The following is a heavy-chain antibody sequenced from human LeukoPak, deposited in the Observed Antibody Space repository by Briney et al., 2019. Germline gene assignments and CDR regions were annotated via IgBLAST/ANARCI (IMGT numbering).Heavy chain of an antibody. CDR2: ISSDGTST. CDR3: ARVRGSSWFDY. D-gene: IGHD6-13*01. V-gene: IGHV3-74*01. CDR1: GFTFSSSS. Sequence: PGGSLRLSCLASGFTFSSSSMHWVRRAPGKGLVWVSRISSDGTSTNYADSVKGRFIISRDNAKNTLYLQMNSLRAEDTAVYFCARVRGSSWFDYWGQGTLVAVSS. J-gene: IGHJ4*02.